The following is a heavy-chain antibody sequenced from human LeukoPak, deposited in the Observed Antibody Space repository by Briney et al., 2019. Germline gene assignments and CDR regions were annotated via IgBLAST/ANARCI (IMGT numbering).Heavy chain of an antibody. V-gene: IGHV4-39*07. J-gene: IGHJ5*02. D-gene: IGHD3-10*01. CDR1: GGSISSSSYY. CDR2: IYSSGST. Sequence: SETLSLTCTVSGGSISSSSYYRGWIRQPPRKGLEWIGRIYSSGSTNYNPSLKSRVTMSVDTSKNQFSLKLSSVTAADTAVYYCAKVRYGTFNWFDPWGQGTLVTVSS. CDR3: AKVRYGTFNWFDP.